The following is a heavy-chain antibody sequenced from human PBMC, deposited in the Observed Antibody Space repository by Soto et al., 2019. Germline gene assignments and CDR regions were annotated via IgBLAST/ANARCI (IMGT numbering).Heavy chain of an antibody. Sequence: QVQLVQSGAEVKKPGSSVKVSCKASGGTFSSYAISWVRQAPGQGLEWMGGIIPIFGTANYAQKFQGRVTITADESTSTAYMELSSXXXEDTXXYYXARHXXAXXXYYGMDVWGQGTTVTVSS. CDR2: IIPIFGTA. V-gene: IGHV1-69*12. J-gene: IGHJ6*02. CDR1: GGTFSSYA. CDR3: ARHXXAXXXYYGMDV.